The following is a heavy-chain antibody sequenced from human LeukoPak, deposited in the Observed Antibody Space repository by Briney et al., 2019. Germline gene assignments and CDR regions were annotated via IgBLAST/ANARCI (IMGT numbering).Heavy chain of an antibody. CDR2: INIDGSNT. CDR3: ARHCSGGNCLDF. CDR1: GFTFSSYW. V-gene: IGHV3-74*01. D-gene: IGHD2-15*01. Sequence: GGSLRLSCAASGFTFSSYWMHWVRQAPGKGLVWVSLINIDGSNTRYADSAKGRFTISRDNAKNTLYLQMNSLRAEDTAVYFCARHCSGGNCLDFWGQGTLVTVSS. J-gene: IGHJ4*02.